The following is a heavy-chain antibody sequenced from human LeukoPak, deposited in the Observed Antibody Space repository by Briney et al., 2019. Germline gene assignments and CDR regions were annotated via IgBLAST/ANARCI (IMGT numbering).Heavy chain of an antibody. V-gene: IGHV1-2*02. CDR3: ARGADGVSSNSRGWFDP. CDR2: INPNIGGT. Sequence: GASVKVSCKTSGYTFTGYYMHWVRQAPGQGLEWMGWINPNIGGTNYAQKFQGRVTMTRDTSISTAYMELSRLRSDDTAVYYCARGADGVSSNSRGWFDPWGQGTLVTVSS. D-gene: IGHD2-15*01. J-gene: IGHJ5*02. CDR1: GYTFTGYY.